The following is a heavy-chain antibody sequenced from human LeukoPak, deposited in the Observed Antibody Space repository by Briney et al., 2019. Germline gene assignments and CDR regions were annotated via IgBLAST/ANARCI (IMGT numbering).Heavy chain of an antibody. CDR2: IYHSGST. V-gene: IGHV4-30-2*01. CDR1: GGSISSGGYS. D-gene: IGHD1-20*01. Sequence: SQTLSLTCAVSGGSISSGGYSWSWIRQPPGKSLEWIGYIYHSGSTYYNPSLKSRVTISVDRSKNQFSLKLSSVTAADTAVYYCARGGITGSDYWGQGTLVTVSS. CDR3: ARGGITGSDY. J-gene: IGHJ4*02.